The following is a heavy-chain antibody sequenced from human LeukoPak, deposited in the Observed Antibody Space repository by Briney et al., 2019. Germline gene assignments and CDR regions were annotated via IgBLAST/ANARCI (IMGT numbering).Heavy chain of an antibody. CDR3: ARTKDGDTFDY. Sequence: GASVKVSCKASGHTFTSYAIHWVRQAPGQRLEWMGWINAGNGNTKYSQKCQGRVTITRDTSASTAYMELSSLRSEDTAVYYCARTKDGDTFDYWGQGTLVTVSS. CDR1: GHTFTSYA. CDR2: INAGNGNT. D-gene: IGHD4-17*01. V-gene: IGHV1-3*01. J-gene: IGHJ4*02.